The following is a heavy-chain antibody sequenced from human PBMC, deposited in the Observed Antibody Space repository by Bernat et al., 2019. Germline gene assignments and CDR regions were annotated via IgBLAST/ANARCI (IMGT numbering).Heavy chain of an antibody. CDR1: GGTFSSYA. Sequence: QVQLVQSGAEVKKPGSSVKVSCKASGGTFSSYAISWVRQAPGQGLEWMGGIIPIFGTVNYEQKFQGRVQITADESTSTAYMEMSSLRYEDTDVYYCARDSEVVPAAHFDYWGQGTLVTVSS. D-gene: IGHD2-2*01. J-gene: IGHJ4*02. CDR3: ARDSEVVPAAHFDY. V-gene: IGHV1-69*01. CDR2: IIPIFGTV.